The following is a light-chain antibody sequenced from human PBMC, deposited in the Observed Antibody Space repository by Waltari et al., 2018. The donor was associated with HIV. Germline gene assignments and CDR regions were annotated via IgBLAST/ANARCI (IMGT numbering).Light chain of an antibody. V-gene: IGLV1-40*01. CDR2: GNS. CDR3: QSYDSSLSGSWV. CDR1: SSNIGAGYD. Sequence: QSVLTQPPSVSGAPGQRVTFSCTGSSSNIGAGYDVHWYQQLPGTAPKLLIYGNSNRHSGVPDRFSGSKSGTSASLAITGLQAEDEADYYGQSYDSSLSGSWVFGGGTKLTVL. J-gene: IGLJ3*02.